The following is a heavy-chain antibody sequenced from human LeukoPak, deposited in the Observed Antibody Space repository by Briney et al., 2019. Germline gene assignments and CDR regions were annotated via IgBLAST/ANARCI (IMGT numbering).Heavy chain of an antibody. D-gene: IGHD3-22*01. CDR2: IYSGGST. CDR1: GFIVSSNY. V-gene: IGHV3-53*01. Sequence: GGSLRLSCAASGFIVSSNYMSWVRQAPGKGLEWVSVIYSGGSTYYADSVKGRFTISRDNSKNTLYLQMNSLRAEDTAVYYCARDRGHYDSSGYLFDYWGQGTLVTVSS. J-gene: IGHJ4*02. CDR3: ARDRGHYDSSGYLFDY.